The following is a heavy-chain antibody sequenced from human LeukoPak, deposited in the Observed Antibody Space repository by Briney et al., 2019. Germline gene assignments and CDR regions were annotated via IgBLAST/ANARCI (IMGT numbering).Heavy chain of an antibody. CDR2: TYYSGNT. CDR1: GGSISSYY. Sequence: PSETLSLTCTVSGGSISSYYWSWIRQPPGKGLEWIGYTYYSGNTNYNPSLKSRVTISVDTSKNQFSLKLSSVTAADTAVYYCARLWSEGNWENWFDPWGQGTLVTVSS. J-gene: IGHJ5*02. D-gene: IGHD3-3*01. V-gene: IGHV4-59*01. CDR3: ARLWSEGNWENWFDP.